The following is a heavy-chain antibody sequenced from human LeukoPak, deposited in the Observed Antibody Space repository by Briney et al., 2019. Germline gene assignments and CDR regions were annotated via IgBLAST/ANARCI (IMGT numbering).Heavy chain of an antibody. J-gene: IGHJ6*02. CDR2: ISYSGGST. CDR3: ASREMTTVTTSYYYYGMDA. Sequence: PGGSLRLSCAASGFTFSSYGMSWVRQAPGKGLEWVSGISYSGGSTYYADSVKGRFTISRDNSKNTLYLQMNSLRAEDTAVYYCASREMTTVTTSYYYYGMDAWGQGTTVTVSS. V-gene: IGHV3-23*01. D-gene: IGHD4-17*01. CDR1: GFTFSSYG.